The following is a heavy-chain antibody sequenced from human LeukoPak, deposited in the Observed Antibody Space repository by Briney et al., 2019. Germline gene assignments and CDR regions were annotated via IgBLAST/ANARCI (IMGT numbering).Heavy chain of an antibody. V-gene: IGHV3-23*01. J-gene: IGHJ4*02. D-gene: IGHD3-10*01. CDR2: ITGRGETT. Sequence: GSLRLSCAASGFNFRGCAMSWVRQGPGKGLEWVAGITGRGETTYYADSVKGRFTISRDNSENTLFLQVNSLRAEDTAVYYCAKDVIRGDITYFESWGQGTLVAVSS. CDR1: GFNFRGCA. CDR3: AKDVIRGDITYFES.